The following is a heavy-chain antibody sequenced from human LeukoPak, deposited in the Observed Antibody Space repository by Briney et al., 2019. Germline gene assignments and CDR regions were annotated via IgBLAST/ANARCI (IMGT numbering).Heavy chain of an antibody. CDR2: IYYSGST. J-gene: IGHJ5*02. CDR1: GGSISSSSYY. V-gene: IGHV4-39*07. CDR3: AGSLATQYNWFDP. Sequence: PSETLSLTCTVSGGSISSSSYYWGWIRQPPGKGLEWIGSIYYSGSTYYNPSLKSRVTISVDTSKNQLSLKLSSVTAADTAVYYCAGSLATQYNWFDPWGQGTLVTVSS. D-gene: IGHD3-10*01.